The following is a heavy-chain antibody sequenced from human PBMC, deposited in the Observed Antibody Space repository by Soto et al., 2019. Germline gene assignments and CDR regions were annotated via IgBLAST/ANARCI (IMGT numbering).Heavy chain of an antibody. J-gene: IGHJ4*02. V-gene: IGHV4-39*01. CDR1: GGSISSSSYY. D-gene: IGHD3-3*01. CDR2: IYYSGST. CDR3: ARQYDFWSGHFDY. Sequence: SETLSLTCTVSGGSISSSSYYWGWIRQPPGKGLEWIGSIYYSGSTYYNPSLKSRVTISVDTSKNQFSLKLSSVTAADTAVYYCARQYDFWSGHFDYWGQGTLVTVSS.